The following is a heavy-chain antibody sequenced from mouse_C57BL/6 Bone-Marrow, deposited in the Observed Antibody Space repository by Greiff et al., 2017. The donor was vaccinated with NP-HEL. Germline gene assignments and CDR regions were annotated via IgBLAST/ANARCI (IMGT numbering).Heavy chain of an antibody. J-gene: IGHJ1*03. V-gene: IGHV1-53*01. CDR1: GYTFTSYW. Sequence: QVQLQQPGTELVKPGASVKLSCKASGYTFTSYWLHWVKQRPGQGLEWIGNINPSNGGIHYNEKFKSKATLTVDKSSSTAYMQLSSLTSEDSAVDYCARRTYYYGSSPWCFDVLGTGTTVTVSS. CDR2: INPSNGGI. CDR3: ARRTYYYGSSPWCFDV. D-gene: IGHD1-1*01.